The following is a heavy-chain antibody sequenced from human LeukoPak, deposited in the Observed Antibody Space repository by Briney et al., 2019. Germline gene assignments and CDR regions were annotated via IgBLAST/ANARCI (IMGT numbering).Heavy chain of an antibody. J-gene: IGHJ4*02. CDR2: LSAGGGST. D-gene: IGHD6-19*01. CDR1: GFTLSSYA. Sequence: PTGGSLRLSCAASGFTLSSYALSWVRQAPGKGLDWVSALSAGGGSTYYADSVKGRFTISRDNSKNTLYLQMNSLRADDTAVYYCAKERTGGWPFDYWGQGTLVTVSS. CDR3: AKERTGGWPFDY. V-gene: IGHV3-23*01.